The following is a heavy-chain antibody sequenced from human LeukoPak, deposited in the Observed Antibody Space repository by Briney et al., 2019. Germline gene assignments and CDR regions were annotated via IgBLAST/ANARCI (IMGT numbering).Heavy chain of an antibody. Sequence: SETLSLTCTVSGGSISSSSYYWGWIRQPPGKGLEWIGSIYYSGSTYYNPSLKSRVTVSVDTSKNQFSLKLSSVTAADTAVYYCARTKERYNWNYGGGFDYWGQGTLVTVSS. CDR3: ARTKERYNWNYGGGFDY. D-gene: IGHD1-7*01. V-gene: IGHV4-39*07. J-gene: IGHJ4*02. CDR1: GGSISSSSYY. CDR2: IYYSGST.